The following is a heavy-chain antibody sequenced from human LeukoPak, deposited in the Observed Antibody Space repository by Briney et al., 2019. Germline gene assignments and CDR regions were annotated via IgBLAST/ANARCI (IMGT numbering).Heavy chain of an antibody. Sequence: GGSLRLSCAASGCTFSSYAMSWVRQAPGKGLEWVSAISGSGGSTYYADSVKGRFTISRDNSKNTLYLQMNSLRAEDTAVYYSAKVSLSMVRGVNPVDYWGQGTLVTVSS. CDR1: GCTFSSYA. CDR3: AKVSLSMVRGVNPVDY. CDR2: ISGSGGST. J-gene: IGHJ4*02. D-gene: IGHD3-10*01. V-gene: IGHV3-23*01.